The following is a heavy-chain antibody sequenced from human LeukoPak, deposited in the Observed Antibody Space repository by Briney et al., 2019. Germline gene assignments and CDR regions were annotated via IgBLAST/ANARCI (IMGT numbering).Heavy chain of an antibody. CDR1: GGSISSGTYY. D-gene: IGHD3-22*01. J-gene: IGHJ4*02. V-gene: IGHV4-61*02. Sequence: SQTLSLTCTVSGGSISSGTYYWSWIRQPAGKGLEWIGRIYSSGSTNYNPSLKSRVTISVDTSKNQFSLKLSSVTAADTAVYYCARRKWITMIVVVSGPFDYWDQGTLVTVSS. CDR2: IYSSGST. CDR3: ARRKWITMIVVVSGPFDY.